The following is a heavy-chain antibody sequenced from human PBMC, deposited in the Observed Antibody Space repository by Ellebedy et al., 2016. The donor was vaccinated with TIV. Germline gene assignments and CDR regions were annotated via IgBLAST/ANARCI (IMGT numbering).Heavy chain of an antibody. CDR1: GYTFTSYF. D-gene: IGHD3-22*01. CDR2: INPTSGSS. J-gene: IGHJ4*02. CDR3: ARGDNYYYDSSGYYYSY. V-gene: IGHV1-46*01. Sequence: ASVKVSCKASGYTFTSYFLYWVRQAPGQGLEWMGIINPTSGSSNYAQKFQGRVTMTRDTSTSTGYMDLSSLRSEDTAVYYCARGDNYYYDSSGYYYSYWGQGTLVTVSS.